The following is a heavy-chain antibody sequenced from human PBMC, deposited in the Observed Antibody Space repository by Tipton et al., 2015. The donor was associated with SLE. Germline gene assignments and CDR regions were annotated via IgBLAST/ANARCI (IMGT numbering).Heavy chain of an antibody. CDR3: ARALRGHYDPSGDV. CDR2: IYYSGST. D-gene: IGHD3-22*01. V-gene: IGHV4-61*01. Sequence: TLSLTCTVSGGSISSSSYYWSWIRQPPGKGLEWIGYIYYSGSTNYNPSLKSRVTISVDTSKNQFSLKLSSVTAADTAVYYCARALRGHYDPSGDVWGKGTTVTVSS. CDR1: GGSISSSSYY. J-gene: IGHJ6*04.